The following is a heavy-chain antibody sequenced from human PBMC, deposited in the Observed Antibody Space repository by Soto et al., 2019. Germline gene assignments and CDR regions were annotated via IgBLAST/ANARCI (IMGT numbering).Heavy chain of an antibody. CDR1: GFSVNSNF. J-gene: IGHJ3*01. V-gene: IGHV3-53*01. CDR2: SPRTATT. CDR3: RAGLLAESFDV. D-gene: IGHD2-8*02. Sequence: VQLVESGGGLMQPGGSLRLSCAGSGFSVNSNFMNWVRKAPGKGLEWVSFSPRTATTLYDDFVWGRLTVSRHDSHEAGCRQMNTLTVDDTAVYYGRAGLLAESFDVWGAGTIVTVSA.